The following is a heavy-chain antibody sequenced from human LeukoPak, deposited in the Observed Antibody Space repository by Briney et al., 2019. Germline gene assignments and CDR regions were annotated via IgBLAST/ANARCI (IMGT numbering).Heavy chain of an antibody. CDR3: ARGHSGSYYWLNWFDP. D-gene: IGHD1-26*01. J-gene: IGHJ5*02. CDR1: GGSISSSY. CDR2: IYYTGST. V-gene: IGHV4-59*12. Sequence: PSETLSLTCSVSGGSISSSYWRSLRQPPGKGLEWIGYIYYTGSTNYNPSLKSRVTMFVDMSKNQFSLKLSSVTAADTAVYYCARGHSGSYYWLNWFDPRGEGTLVTVSS.